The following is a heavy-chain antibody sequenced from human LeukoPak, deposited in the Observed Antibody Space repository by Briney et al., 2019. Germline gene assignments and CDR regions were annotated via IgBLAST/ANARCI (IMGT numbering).Heavy chain of an antibody. CDR1: GCTFSNYA. J-gene: IGHJ4*02. V-gene: IGHV1-69*13. CDR3: AREVSGTYCDY. D-gene: IGHD1-26*01. CDR2: IIPILGTS. Sequence: SSEKVSRKASGCTFSNYAISWVRQAPGPALEWMGGIIPILGTSNYAQKLQDRLTITAGESTSTAYLELSSLTSADTAVYYCAREVSGTYCDYWGQGSLVTVSS.